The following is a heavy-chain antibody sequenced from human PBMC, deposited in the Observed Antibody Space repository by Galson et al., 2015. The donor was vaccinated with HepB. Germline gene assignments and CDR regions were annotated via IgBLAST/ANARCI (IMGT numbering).Heavy chain of an antibody. CDR2: ISTYNGNT. Sequence: SVKVSCKASGSSFTTYGITWVRQAPGQGLEWMGWISTYNGNTNYARNLQGRVTLTTDTSTSTSYLELRSLRSDDTAVYYCARGAMITGAWYWPRHFDYWGQGTLVTVSA. V-gene: IGHV1-18*01. D-gene: IGHD3-16*01. CDR1: GSSFTTYG. CDR3: ARGAMITGAWYWPRHFDY. J-gene: IGHJ4*01.